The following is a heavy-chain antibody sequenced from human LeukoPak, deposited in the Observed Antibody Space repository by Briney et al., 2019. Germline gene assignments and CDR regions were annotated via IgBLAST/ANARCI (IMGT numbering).Heavy chain of an antibody. CDR3: AKVFGNNPTGFDY. Sequence: GRSLRLSCAASGFTFDAYAMHWVRQAPGKGLEWVSGISWNSGSIGYADSVKGRFTISRDNAKTCLYLQMNRLRAEDTALYYCAKVFGNNPTGFDYWGQGTLVTVSS. CDR1: GFTFDAYA. D-gene: IGHD1/OR15-1a*01. CDR2: ISWNSGSI. V-gene: IGHV3-9*01. J-gene: IGHJ4*02.